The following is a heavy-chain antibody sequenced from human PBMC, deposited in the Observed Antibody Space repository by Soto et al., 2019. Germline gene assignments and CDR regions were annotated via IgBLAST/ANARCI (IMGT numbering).Heavy chain of an antibody. CDR2: ISEYNGHT. Sequence: QVQLVQSGAEVKKPGASVKVSCKASGYTFTTYGISWVRQAPGQGLEWMGWISEYNGHTNYALKLQGRVTMTTDTSTTTADMELRSLRSDDRAVYYCARGGRYLDLWGRGTLVTVSS. V-gene: IGHV1-18*01. CDR3: ARGGRYLDL. J-gene: IGHJ2*01. D-gene: IGHD3-10*01. CDR1: GYTFTTYG.